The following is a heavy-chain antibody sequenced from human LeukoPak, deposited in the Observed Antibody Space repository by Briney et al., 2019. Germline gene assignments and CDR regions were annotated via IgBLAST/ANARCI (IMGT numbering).Heavy chain of an antibody. CDR1: GFTFSSYE. V-gene: IGHV3-48*03. CDR3: ARGARQYRSSSSWYVY. D-gene: IGHD6-13*01. J-gene: IGHJ4*02. CDR2: MSSSGGTI. Sequence: EGSLRLSCAASGFTFSSYEMNWVRQAPGKGLEWVSYMSSSGGTIYYADSVKGRFTISRDNAKNSLYLQMNSLRAEDTAFCYCARGARQYRSSSSWYVYWGQGTLVTVSS.